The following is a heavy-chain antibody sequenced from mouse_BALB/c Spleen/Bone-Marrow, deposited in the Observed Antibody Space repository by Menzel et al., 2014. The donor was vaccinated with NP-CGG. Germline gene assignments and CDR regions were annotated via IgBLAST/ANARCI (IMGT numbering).Heavy chain of an antibody. Sequence: EVQLVESGGGLMKPGGSLKLSCAASGFTFSDYYMYWVRQTPEKRLEGVATIRDGGTYSYYADSVKGRFTISRDNAKXNLYLQMNSLKSEDTAMYYCARDMGDYWGQGTTLTGSS. J-gene: IGHJ2*01. CDR1: GFTFSDYY. CDR2: IRDGGTYS. CDR3: ARDMGDY. V-gene: IGHV5-4*02. D-gene: IGHD1-1*02.